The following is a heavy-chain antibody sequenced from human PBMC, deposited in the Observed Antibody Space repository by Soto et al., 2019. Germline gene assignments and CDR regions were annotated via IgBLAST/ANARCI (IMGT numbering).Heavy chain of an antibody. Sequence: QVQLVQSGAEVKKPGSSVKVSCKASGGTFSSYAISWVRQAPGQGLEWMGGIIPIFGTANYAQKFQGRVTITADESTSTAYMELSSLRSEDTAVYYCARELSTYSYDSSGYYHAFDIWGQETMVTVSS. CDR2: IIPIFGTA. V-gene: IGHV1-69*01. CDR3: ARELSTYSYDSSGYYHAFDI. D-gene: IGHD3-22*01. J-gene: IGHJ3*02. CDR1: GGTFSSYA.